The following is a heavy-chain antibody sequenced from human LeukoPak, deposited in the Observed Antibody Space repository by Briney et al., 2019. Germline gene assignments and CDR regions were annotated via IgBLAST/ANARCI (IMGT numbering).Heavy chain of an antibody. D-gene: IGHD3-10*01. J-gene: IGHJ4*02. CDR1: GFTFSSYG. CDR2: ISYDGSNK. V-gene: IGHV3-30*18. CDR3: AKYPRDGSGSFDY. Sequence: GGSLRLSCAASGFTFSSYGMHWVRQAPGKGLEWVAVISYDGSNKYYADSVKGRFTISRDNSKNTLYLQMNSLRAEDTAVYYCAKYPRDGSGSFDYWGQGTLVTVSS.